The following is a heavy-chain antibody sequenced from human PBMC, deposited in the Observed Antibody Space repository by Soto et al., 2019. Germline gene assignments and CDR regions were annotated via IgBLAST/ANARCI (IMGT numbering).Heavy chain of an antibody. J-gene: IGHJ4*02. CDR2: ISYDGSNK. CDR3: ARARLDTPALDY. Sequence: QVQLVESGGGVVQPGRSLRLSCAASGFTFSSYAMHWVRQAPGKGLEWVAVISYDGSNKYYADSVKGRFTISRDNSKNTRCLQMNSLRAEVTAVYYFARARLDTPALDYWGQGTLVTVSS. CDR1: GFTFSSYA. V-gene: IGHV3-30-3*01. D-gene: IGHD2-2*01.